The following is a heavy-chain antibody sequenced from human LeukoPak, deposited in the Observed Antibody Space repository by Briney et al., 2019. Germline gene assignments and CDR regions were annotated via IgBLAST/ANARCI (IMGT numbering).Heavy chain of an antibody. CDR2: ITTGGNT. CDR1: GFTVLSNW. Sequence: GGSLRLSCTASGFTVLSNWMSWVRQAPGKGLEWISVITTGGNTFYADSVEGRFTISRDTSKNILFLQMSSLRVEDTAVYYCARDEPVIPAAGVLDSWGQGTLVTVSS. J-gene: IGHJ4*02. CDR3: ARDEPVIPAAGVLDS. V-gene: IGHV3-66*01. D-gene: IGHD2-2*01.